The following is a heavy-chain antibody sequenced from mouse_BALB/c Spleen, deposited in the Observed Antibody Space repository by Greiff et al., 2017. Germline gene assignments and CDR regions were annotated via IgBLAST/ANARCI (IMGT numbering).Heavy chain of an antibody. D-gene: IGHD2-4*01. CDR1: GYTFTSYT. V-gene: IGHV1-4*02. Sequence: QVQLQQSAAELARPGASVKMSCKASGYTFTSYTMHWVKQRPGQGLEWIGYINPSSGYTEYNQKFKDKTTLTADKSSSTAYMQLSSLTSEDSAVYYCARDGYDYYFDYWGQGTTLTVSS. CDR3: ARDGYDYYFDY. J-gene: IGHJ2*01. CDR2: INPSSGYT.